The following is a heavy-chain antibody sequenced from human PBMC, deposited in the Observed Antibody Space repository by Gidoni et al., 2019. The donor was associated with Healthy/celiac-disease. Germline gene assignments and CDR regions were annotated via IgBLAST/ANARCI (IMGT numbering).Heavy chain of an antibody. CDR2: IKSKTDGGTT. V-gene: IGHV3-15*01. CDR3: TTGDGYSESEGFDY. D-gene: IGHD5-18*01. Sequence: EVQLVESGGGLVKPGGSLRLSCAASGFTFSNAWMSWVRQAPGKGLEWVGRIKSKTDGGTTDYAAPVKGRFTISRDDSKNTLYLQMNSLKTEDTAVYYCTTGDGYSESEGFDYWGQGTLVTVSS. J-gene: IGHJ4*02. CDR1: GFTFSNAW.